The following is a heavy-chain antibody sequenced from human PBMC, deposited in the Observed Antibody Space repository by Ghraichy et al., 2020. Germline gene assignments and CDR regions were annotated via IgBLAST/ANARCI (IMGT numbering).Heavy chain of an antibody. CDR3: ARHRRDQGYIYGLMFGP. CDR1: GGSIRTNTYY. CDR2: IYYSENS. Sequence: SETLSLTCTVSGGSIRTNTYYWGWIRQPPGKGLEWIGSIYYSENSYYNPSLKSRVTISVDTSKNQFSLKVSSVTAADTAVYYCARHRRDQGYIYGLMFGPWGQGALVTVSS. V-gene: IGHV4-39*01. J-gene: IGHJ5*02. D-gene: IGHD5-18*01.